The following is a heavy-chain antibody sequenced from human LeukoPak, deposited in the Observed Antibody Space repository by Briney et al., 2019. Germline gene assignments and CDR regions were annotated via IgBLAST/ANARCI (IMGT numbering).Heavy chain of an antibody. J-gene: IGHJ4*02. CDR3: ARVPNYDYVWGSYRLDDY. D-gene: IGHD3-16*02. CDR1: GFTFSSYW. V-gene: IGHV3-48*04. CDR2: ISSSSSTI. Sequence: PGGSLRLSCAASGFTFSSYWMHWVRQAPGKGLEWVSYISSSSSTIYYADSVKGRFTISRDNAKNSLYLQMNSLRAEDTAVYYCARVPNYDYVWGSYRLDDYWGQGTLVTVSS.